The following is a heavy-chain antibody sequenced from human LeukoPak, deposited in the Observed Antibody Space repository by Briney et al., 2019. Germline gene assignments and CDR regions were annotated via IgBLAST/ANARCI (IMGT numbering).Heavy chain of an antibody. CDR3: ATELATIPFPDH. Sequence: PGGSLRLSCAASGFTFSSYAMHWVRQAPGKGLEWVAVISYDGSNKYYADSVKGRFTISRDNSKNTLYLQMNSLRAEDTAVYYCATELATIPFPDHLGQGTLVTVSS. CDR2: ISYDGSNK. V-gene: IGHV3-30-3*01. J-gene: IGHJ4*02. CDR1: GFTFSSYA. D-gene: IGHD5-12*01.